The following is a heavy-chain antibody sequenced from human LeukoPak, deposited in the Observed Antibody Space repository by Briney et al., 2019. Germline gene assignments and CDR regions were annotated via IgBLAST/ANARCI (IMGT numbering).Heavy chain of an antibody. J-gene: IGHJ2*01. CDR1: GFTFSSYS. CDR2: ISSSRSYI. D-gene: IGHD4-17*01. CDR3: ARFFGDPVGPDSGWYFDL. Sequence: PGGSLRLSCAASGFTFSSYSMDWVRQAPGKGLEWVSSISSSRSYIYYAASLKGRFTISRDNAKNALYLQMNSLTAEDTAVYYSARFFGDPVGPDSGWYFDLWGRGTLVTVSS. V-gene: IGHV3-21*01.